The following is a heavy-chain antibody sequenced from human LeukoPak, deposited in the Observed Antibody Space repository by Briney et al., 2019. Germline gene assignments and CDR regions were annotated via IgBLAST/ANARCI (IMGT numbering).Heavy chain of an antibody. V-gene: IGHV1-69*13. D-gene: IGHD7-27*01. CDR1: GYTFTSYD. CDR3: ARDLGYYYMDV. Sequence: EASVKVSCKASGYTFTSYDINWVRQAPGQGLEWMGGIIPIFGTANYAQKFQGRVTITADESTSTAYMELSSLRSEDTAVYYCARDLGYYYMDVWGKGTTVTVSS. J-gene: IGHJ6*03. CDR2: IIPIFGTA.